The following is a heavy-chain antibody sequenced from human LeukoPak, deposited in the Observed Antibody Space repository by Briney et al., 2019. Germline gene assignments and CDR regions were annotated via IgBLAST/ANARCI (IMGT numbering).Heavy chain of an antibody. D-gene: IGHD3-10*01. V-gene: IGHV4-39*07. J-gene: IGHJ4*02. CDR1: GGSISSSSYY. CDR3: ARVYYYGSGSFIDY. Sequence: SETLSLTCTVSGGSISSSSYYWGWIRQPPGKGLEWIGSIYYSGSTNYNPSLKSRVTISVDTSKNQFSLKLSSVTAADTAVYYCARVYYYGSGSFIDYWGQGTLVTVSS. CDR2: IYYSGST.